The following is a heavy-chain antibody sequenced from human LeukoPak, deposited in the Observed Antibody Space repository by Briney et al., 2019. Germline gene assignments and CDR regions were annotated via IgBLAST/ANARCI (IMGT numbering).Heavy chain of an antibody. CDR1: GGTFSSYA. Sequence: GASVKVSCKDSGGTFSSYAISWVRQAPGQGLEWMGRIIPIFGTANYAQKFQGRVTITTDESTSTAYMELSSLRSEDTAVYYCARDRVSGSYSGYFDYWGQGTLVTVSS. D-gene: IGHD1-26*01. J-gene: IGHJ4*02. CDR2: IIPIFGTA. V-gene: IGHV1-69*05. CDR3: ARDRVSGSYSGYFDY.